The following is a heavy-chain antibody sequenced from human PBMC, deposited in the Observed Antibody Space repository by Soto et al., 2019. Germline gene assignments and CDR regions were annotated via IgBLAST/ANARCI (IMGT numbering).Heavy chain of an antibody. V-gene: IGHV4-30-4*01. CDR1: GGSISSGDYY. D-gene: IGHD1-26*01. CDR2: IYYSGST. J-gene: IGHJ4*02. Sequence: LSLTCTVSGGSISSGDYYWSWIRQPPGKGLEWIGYIYYSGSTYYNPSLKSRVTISVDTSKNQFSLKLSSVTAADTAVYYCARVPSRSGFVDYWGQGTLVTVSS. CDR3: ARVPSRSGFVDY.